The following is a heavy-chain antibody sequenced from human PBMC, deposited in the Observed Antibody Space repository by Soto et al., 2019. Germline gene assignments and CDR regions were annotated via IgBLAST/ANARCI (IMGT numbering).Heavy chain of an antibody. J-gene: IGHJ5*02. V-gene: IGHV4-59*01. CDR3: ARLAWGAARPGSRSPGVWNWFDP. Sequence: SETLSLTCTVSGGSISSYYWSWIRQPPGKGLEWIGYIYYSGSTNYNPSLKSRVTISVDTSKDQFSLKLSSVTAADTAVYYCARLAWGAARPGSRSPGVWNWFDPWGQGTLVTVSS. CDR1: GGSISSYY. D-gene: IGHD6-6*01. CDR2: IYYSGST.